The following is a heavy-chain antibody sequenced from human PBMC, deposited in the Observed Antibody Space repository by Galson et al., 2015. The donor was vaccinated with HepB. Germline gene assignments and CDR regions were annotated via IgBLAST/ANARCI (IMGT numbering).Heavy chain of an antibody. D-gene: IGHD3-10*01. CDR1: GFSLSTNGMR. V-gene: IGHV2-70*04. J-gene: IGHJ3*02. Sequence: PALVKPTQTLTLTCTFSGFSLSTNGMRVSWIRQPPGKALEWLARIGWDDDKFYSTSLKTRLTISKDTSKNQVVLTMTNMDPVDTATYYCARMGPPDRGRGAFDIWGQGTMVTVSS. CDR2: IGWDDDK. CDR3: ARMGPPDRGRGAFDI.